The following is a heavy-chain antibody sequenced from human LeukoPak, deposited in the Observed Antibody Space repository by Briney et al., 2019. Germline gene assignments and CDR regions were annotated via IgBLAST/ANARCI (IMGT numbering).Heavy chain of an antibody. J-gene: IGHJ3*02. CDR1: GFTLTIYP. Sequence: GGSLRLACAASGFTLTIYPMHWVRQAPGKGLEWLSVISHDGSDKNNADSVQGRFIISRDNSKNTVYLQLNSLRPEDTAMYYCAREGVQTTADAFDIWGLGPMHILSS. CDR2: ISHDGSDK. V-gene: IGHV3-30*04. D-gene: IGHD3-10*01. CDR3: AREGVQTTADAFDI.